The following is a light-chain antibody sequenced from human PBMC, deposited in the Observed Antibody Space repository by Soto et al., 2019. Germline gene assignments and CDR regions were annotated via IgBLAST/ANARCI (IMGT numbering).Light chain of an antibody. Sequence: DTQMAQSPSSLSASVGDRVTITCRASHGISSYLNWYQHKPGKVPKLLIYAAFNLHSGVPSRFRGSGSGTDFTLTISSVQPDDFAVYYCQQSYSGTFGQGTKVDI. CDR3: QQSYSGT. V-gene: IGKV1-39*01. CDR2: AAF. CDR1: HGISSY. J-gene: IGKJ1*01.